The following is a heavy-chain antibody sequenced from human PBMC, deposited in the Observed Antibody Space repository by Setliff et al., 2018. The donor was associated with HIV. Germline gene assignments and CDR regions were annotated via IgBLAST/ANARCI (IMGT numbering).Heavy chain of an antibody. V-gene: IGHV3-11*04. J-gene: IGHJ5*02. Sequence: PGGSLRLSCAASGFTFSDYYMTWIRQAPGKGLEWVSYISSSSSTIYYADSVKGRFTISRDNAKNSLSLQMNSLRAEDSAMYYCARVVDDLPSSWGQGTLVTVSS. CDR1: GFTFSDYY. CDR3: ARVVDDLPSS. D-gene: IGHD2-21*01. CDR2: ISSSSSTI.